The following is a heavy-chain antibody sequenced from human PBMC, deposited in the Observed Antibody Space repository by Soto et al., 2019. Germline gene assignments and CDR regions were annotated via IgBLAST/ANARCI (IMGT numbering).Heavy chain of an antibody. Sequence: LSLTCAVSGDSFSNTNWWSWVRQPPGKGLEWIGEIYHSGSTNYNPSLRSRVTISLDKSKNQFSLNLTSVTAADTAFYYCAKRSLRRLRFVETHWGQGTLVTVSS. CDR2: IYHSGST. CDR3: AKRSLRRLRFVETH. J-gene: IGHJ4*02. D-gene: IGHD3-3*01. V-gene: IGHV4-4*02. CDR1: GDSFSNTNW.